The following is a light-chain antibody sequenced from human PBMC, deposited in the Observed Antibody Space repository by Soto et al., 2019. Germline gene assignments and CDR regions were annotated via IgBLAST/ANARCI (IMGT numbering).Light chain of an antibody. CDR1: QSISTW. Sequence: DIQMTQSPSTLSASVGDRVTITCRASQSISTWLAWYQQKPGKAPKLLIYKASTLESGVPSNFSGSGSGTEFTLTISSLQPDDLATYYCQQYNSYSTFGQGNKVDIK. J-gene: IGKJ1*01. CDR3: QQYNSYST. CDR2: KAS. V-gene: IGKV1-5*03.